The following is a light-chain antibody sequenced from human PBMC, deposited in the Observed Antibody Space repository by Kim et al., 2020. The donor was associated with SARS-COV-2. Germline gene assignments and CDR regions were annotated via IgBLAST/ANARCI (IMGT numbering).Light chain of an antibody. J-gene: IGKJ1*01. V-gene: IGKV1-16*01. CDR2: AAS. CDR1: QGIARY. CDR3: QQYNTYPWT. Sequence: DIQMTQSPPSVSASVGDRVIITCRASQGIARYLAWFQQKPGKAPKSLIYAASSLQSGVPSRFSGSGFLTDFTLTITNLQPEDVGTYYCQQYNTYPWTFGQGTKVDIK.